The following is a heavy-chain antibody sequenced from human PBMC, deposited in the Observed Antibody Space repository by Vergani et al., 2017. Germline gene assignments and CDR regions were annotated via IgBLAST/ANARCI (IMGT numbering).Heavy chain of an antibody. D-gene: IGHD3-22*01. J-gene: IGHJ6*02. V-gene: IGHV4-31*03. CDR2: IYYSGST. CDR3: AREVVYDSSGYRPGGSGMDV. Sequence: QVQLQESGPGLVKPSQTLSLTCTVSGGSISSGGYYWSWIRQHPGKGLEWIGYIYYSGSTYYNPSLKSRVTISVDTSKNQFSLKLSSVTAADTAVYYCAREVVYDSSGYRPGGSGMDVWGQGTTVTVSS. CDR1: GGSISSGGYY.